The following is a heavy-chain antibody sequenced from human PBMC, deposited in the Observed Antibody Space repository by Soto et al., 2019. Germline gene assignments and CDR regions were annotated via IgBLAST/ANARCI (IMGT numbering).Heavy chain of an antibody. J-gene: IGHJ4*02. V-gene: IGHV3-53*01. CDR2: IYSGGST. D-gene: IGHD6-19*01. CDR3: ARQLWSSAWKNYFDY. CDR1: GFTVESDY. Sequence: EVQLVESGGGLIQPGGSLRLSCAASGFTVESDYMSWVRQAPGKRLEWVSVIYSGGSTYYADSVKGRFTISRDNSKNTLYLQMNSLRAEYTAVYYCARQLWSSAWKNYFDYWGQGTLVTVSS.